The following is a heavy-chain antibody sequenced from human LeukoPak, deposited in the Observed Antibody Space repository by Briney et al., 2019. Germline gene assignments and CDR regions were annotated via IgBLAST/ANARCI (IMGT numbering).Heavy chain of an antibody. Sequence: ASVKVSCKATGGTFSRYAISWVRQAPGQGLEWMRGVIPIFGTANYAQKFQGRVTITTDESTSTAYMELSSLRSEDTAVYYCAGTDSSGFKGLLGYWGQGTLVTVSS. CDR3: AGTDSSGFKGLLGY. D-gene: IGHD3-22*01. V-gene: IGHV1-69*05. CDR2: VIPIFGTA. J-gene: IGHJ4*02. CDR1: GGTFSRYA.